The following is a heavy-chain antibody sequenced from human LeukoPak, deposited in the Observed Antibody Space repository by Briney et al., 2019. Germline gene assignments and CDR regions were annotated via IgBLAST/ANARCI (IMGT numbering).Heavy chain of an antibody. V-gene: IGHV3-23*01. CDR3: AKDRYDRPDDYFDY. CDR1: GFTFSSYA. CDR2: ISGSGGST. Sequence: GGSLRLSCAASGFTFSSYATSWVRQAPGKGLEWVSAISGSGGSTYYADSVKGRFTISRDNSKNTLYLQMNSLRAADTAVYYCAKDRYDRPDDYFDYWGQGTLVTVSS. J-gene: IGHJ4*02. D-gene: IGHD3-22*01.